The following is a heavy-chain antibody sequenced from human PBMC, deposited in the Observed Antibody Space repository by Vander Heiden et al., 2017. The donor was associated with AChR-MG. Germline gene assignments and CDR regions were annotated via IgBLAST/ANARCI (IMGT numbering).Heavy chain of an antibody. CDR2: IYPGDSDT. CDR1: GYSFTGYW. V-gene: IGHV5-51*01. J-gene: IGHJ4*02. CDR3: ARHWGSVDTAIVIDY. D-gene: IGHD5-18*01. Sequence: EVHLVQSGAEVKKPGESLKISCQGSGYSFTGYWIGWVRQMPGKGLEWMGIIYPGDSDTRYSPSFQGQVTISADKSISTAYLQWSSLKASDTAMYYCARHWGSVDTAIVIDYWGQGTLVTVSS.